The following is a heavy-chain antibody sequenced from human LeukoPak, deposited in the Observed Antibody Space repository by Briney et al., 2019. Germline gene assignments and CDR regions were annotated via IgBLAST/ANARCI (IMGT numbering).Heavy chain of an antibody. CDR2: ISAYNGNT. Sequence: ASVKVSCKASGYTFTSYGISWVRQAPGQGLEWMGWISAYNGNTNYAQKLQGRVTMTTDTSTSTAYMELRSLRSDDTAVYYCARDDSSGWYEDRPIAFDYWGQGTLVAVSS. CDR3: ARDDSSGWYEDRPIAFDY. D-gene: IGHD6-19*01. V-gene: IGHV1-18*01. CDR1: GYTFTSYG. J-gene: IGHJ4*02.